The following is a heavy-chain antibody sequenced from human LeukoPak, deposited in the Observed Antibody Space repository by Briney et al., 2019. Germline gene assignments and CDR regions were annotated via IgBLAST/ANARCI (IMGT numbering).Heavy chain of an antibody. CDR2: IVPIFGTA. CDR1: GGTFSSYA. J-gene: IGHJ6*02. Sequence: SVKVSCKASGGTFSSYAISWVRQAPGQGLEWMGGIVPIFGTANYAQKFQGRVTITTDESTSTAYMELSSLRSEDTAVYYCATGLNCSSTSCYGTYYYYGMDVWGQGTTVTVSS. D-gene: IGHD2-2*01. CDR3: ATGLNCSSTSCYGTYYYYGMDV. V-gene: IGHV1-69*05.